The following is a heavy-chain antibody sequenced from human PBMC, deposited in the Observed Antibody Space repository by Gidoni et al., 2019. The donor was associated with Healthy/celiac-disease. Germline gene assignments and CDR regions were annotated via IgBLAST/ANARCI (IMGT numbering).Heavy chain of an antibody. V-gene: IGHV3-23*01. CDR2: ISGSGGST. Sequence: EVQLLESGGGLVQPGGSLRLSCAASGFTFSRYAMSWVRQAPGKGLEWVSAISGSGGSTYYADPVKCRFTISRDNSKNTLYLKMNSLRAEETAVDYCAKVGSTSCYVGWGQGTLVTVSS. J-gene: IGHJ4*02. D-gene: IGHD2-2*01. CDR3: AKVGSTSCYVG. CDR1: GFTFSRYA.